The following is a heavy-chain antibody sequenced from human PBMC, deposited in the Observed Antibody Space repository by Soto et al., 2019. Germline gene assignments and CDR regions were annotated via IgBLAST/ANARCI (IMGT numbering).Heavy chain of an antibody. V-gene: IGHV1-2*02. J-gene: IGHJ4*02. CDR1: GYTFTGYY. D-gene: IGHD2-15*01. CDR2: INPNSGGT. CDR3: ARDLAKGGGSAGFDY. Sequence: QVQLVQSGAEVKKPGASVKVSCKASGYTFTGYYIHWVRQAPGQGLEWMGWINPNSGGTKYPQKFQGRVTMTRDTYIRAVYMPLNGLKSDDTAVYFCARDLAKGGGSAGFDYWGQGTLGAVSS.